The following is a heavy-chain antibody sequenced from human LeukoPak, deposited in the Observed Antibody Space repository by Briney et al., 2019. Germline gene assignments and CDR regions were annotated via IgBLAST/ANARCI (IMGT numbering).Heavy chain of an antibody. CDR1: GGSISSSSYY. V-gene: IGHV4-39*07. CDR3: ARDERYYGSRKSIDY. CDR2: IYYSGST. D-gene: IGHD3-10*01. J-gene: IGHJ4*02. Sequence: SETLSLTCTVSGGSISSSSYYWGWIRQPPGKGLEWIGSIYYSGSTYYNPSLKSRVTISVDTSKNQFSLKLSSVTAADTAVYYCARDERYYGSRKSIDYWGQGTLVTVSS.